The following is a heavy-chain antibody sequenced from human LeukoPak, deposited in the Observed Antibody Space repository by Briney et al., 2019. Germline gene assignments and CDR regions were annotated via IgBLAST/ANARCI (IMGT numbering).Heavy chain of an antibody. CDR2: INTDGTST. CDR1: DFEFPSFW. V-gene: IGHV3-74*03. Sequence: GGSLRLSCTASDFEFPSFWTHWVRQAPGKGLVWVSHINTDGTSTKYADSVKGRFTVSRDNAKNTLYLQMNSLRAEDTAVYYCARSEAVAAPGYFDYWGQGTLVTVSS. D-gene: IGHD6-19*01. CDR3: ARSEAVAAPGYFDY. J-gene: IGHJ4*02.